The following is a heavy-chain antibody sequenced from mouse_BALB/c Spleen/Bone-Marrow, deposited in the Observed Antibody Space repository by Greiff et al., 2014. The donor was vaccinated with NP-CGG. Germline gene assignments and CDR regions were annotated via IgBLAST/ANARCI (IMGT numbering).Heavy chain of an antibody. CDR3: ARDGNFAMDY. J-gene: IGHJ4*01. D-gene: IGHD2-1*01. CDR2: IDDGGSYT. V-gene: IGHV5-4*02. CDR1: GFTFSDYY. Sequence: EVMLVESGGGLVKPGGSLKLSCAVSGFTFSDYYMYWVRQNPEKRLEWVATIDDGGSYTYYPDSVKGRFTISRDNAKNNLYLQMSSLKPEDTAMYYCARDGNFAMDYWGQGTSVTVSS.